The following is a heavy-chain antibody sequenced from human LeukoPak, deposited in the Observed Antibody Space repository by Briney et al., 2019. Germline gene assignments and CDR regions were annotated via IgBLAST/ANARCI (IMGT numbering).Heavy chain of an antibody. Sequence: GGSLRLSCAASGFTFSSYSMNWVRQAPGKGLVWVSSISSSSSYIYYADSVKGRFTISRDNAKNSLYLRMNSLRAEDTAVYYCARDVDYCSGGSCYPYFDYWGQGTLVTVSS. D-gene: IGHD2-15*01. CDR1: GFTFSSYS. V-gene: IGHV3-21*01. CDR3: ARDVDYCSGGSCYPYFDY. CDR2: ISSSSSYI. J-gene: IGHJ4*02.